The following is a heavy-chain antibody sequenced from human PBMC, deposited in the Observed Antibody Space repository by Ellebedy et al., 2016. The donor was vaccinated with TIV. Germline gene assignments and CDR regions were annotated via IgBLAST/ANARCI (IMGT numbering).Heavy chain of an antibody. CDR2: VNWNNGSV. Sequence: SLKISXVVSGFKFDDYAMHWVRQAPGKGLEWVSGVNWNNGSVAYADSVKGRFTVSRDNAKNSLYLQMNSLRPEDTALYYCAKDKVPQLAEVLDSWGRGVLVTVSS. CDR1: GFKFDDYA. V-gene: IGHV3-9*01. CDR3: AKDKVPQLAEVLDS. D-gene: IGHD6-6*01. J-gene: IGHJ4*02.